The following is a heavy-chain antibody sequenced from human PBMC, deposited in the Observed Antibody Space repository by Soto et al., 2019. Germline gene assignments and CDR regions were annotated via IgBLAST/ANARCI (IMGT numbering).Heavy chain of an antibody. Sequence: SETLSLTCAVYGGSFSGYYWSGIRQPPGKGLEWIGEINHSGSTNYNPSLKSRVTISVDTSKNQFSLKLSSVTAADTAVYYCARGRPGRYCSSTSCSPKPYWGQGTLVTVSS. CDR3: ARGRPGRYCSSTSCSPKPY. D-gene: IGHD2-2*01. J-gene: IGHJ4*02. CDR2: INHSGST. V-gene: IGHV4-34*01. CDR1: GGSFSGYY.